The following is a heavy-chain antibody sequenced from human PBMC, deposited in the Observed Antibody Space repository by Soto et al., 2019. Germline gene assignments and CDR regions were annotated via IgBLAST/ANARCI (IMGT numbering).Heavy chain of an antibody. CDR1: GGSFSGYY. V-gene: IGHV4-34*01. Sequence: QVQLQQWGAGLLKPSETLSLTCAVYGGSFSGYYWSWIRQPPGKGLEWIGENKHSGSTNNNPSLNSRVTISVDTSKNQFSLKLSSVTAADTAVYYCPALAGRRTKYYYYGMDVWGQGTTVTVSS. CDR2: NKHSGST. CDR3: PALAGRRTKYYYYGMDV. J-gene: IGHJ6*02. D-gene: IGHD6-19*01.